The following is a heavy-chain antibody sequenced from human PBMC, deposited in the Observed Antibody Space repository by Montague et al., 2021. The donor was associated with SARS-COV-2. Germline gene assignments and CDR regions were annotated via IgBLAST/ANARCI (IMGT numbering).Heavy chain of an antibody. CDR2: ISHVGGT. J-gene: IGHJ6*02. Sequence: SETLSLTCDVYGGSFSSYWSWIRQPPGRGLEWVGQISHVGGTNYXPSLQSRVTISVDTSKNQVSLKLSSVAAADTAGYYCASHCGGGRCYFGMDVWGQGTTVTVSS. D-gene: IGHD2-15*01. CDR1: GGSFSSY. CDR3: ASHCGGGRCYFGMDV. V-gene: IGHV4-34*01.